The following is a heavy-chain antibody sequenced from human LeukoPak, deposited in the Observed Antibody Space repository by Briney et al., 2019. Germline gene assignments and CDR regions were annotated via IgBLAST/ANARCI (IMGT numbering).Heavy chain of an antibody. CDR1: GGSLITYY. V-gene: IGHV4-59*08. Sequence: SETLSLTCTVSGGSLITYYWSWIRQPPGQGLEWIGYIHYIGSTNYNPSLKSRLIISVDTSKNQFSLKVRSVTAADTAVYFCARHYGDYAFDDWGQGNPVTVSS. D-gene: IGHD4-17*01. CDR3: ARHYGDYAFDD. CDR2: IHYIGST. J-gene: IGHJ4*02.